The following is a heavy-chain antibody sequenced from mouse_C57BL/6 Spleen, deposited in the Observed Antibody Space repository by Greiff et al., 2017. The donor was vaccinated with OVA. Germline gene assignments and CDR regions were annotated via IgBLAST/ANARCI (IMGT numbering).Heavy chain of an antibody. CDR2: ISDGGSYT. CDR1: GFTFSSYA. J-gene: IGHJ2*01. CDR3: ARDYYGSGFDY. Sequence: EVKVVESGGGLVKPGGSLKLSCAASGFTFSSYAMSWVRQTPEKRLEWVATISDGGSYTYYPDNVKGRFTISRDNAKNNLYLQMSHLKSEDTAMYYCARDYYGSGFDYWGQGTTLTVSS. D-gene: IGHD1-1*01. V-gene: IGHV5-4*01.